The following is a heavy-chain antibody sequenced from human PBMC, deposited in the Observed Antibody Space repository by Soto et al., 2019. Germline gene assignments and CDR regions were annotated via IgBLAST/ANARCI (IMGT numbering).Heavy chain of an antibody. CDR1: GFTFSSYA. CDR3: ARGNVAASGSYSDY. J-gene: IGHJ4*02. V-gene: IGHV3-30-3*01. D-gene: IGHD3-10*01. Sequence: GGSLRLSCAASGFTFSSYAMHWVRQAPGKGLEWVAVISYDGSNKYYADSVKGRFTISRDNSKNTLYLQMNSLRAEDTAVYYCARGNVAASGSYSDYWGQGTLVTVSS. CDR2: ISYDGSNK.